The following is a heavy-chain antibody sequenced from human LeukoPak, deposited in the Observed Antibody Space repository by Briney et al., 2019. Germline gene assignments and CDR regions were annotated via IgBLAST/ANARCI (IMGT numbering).Heavy chain of an antibody. CDR2: LIPILDIT. D-gene: IGHD1-14*01. J-gene: IGHJ3*02. CDR1: GDTFRRNA. V-gene: IGHV1-69*04. CDR3: AREEGTSPYAFDI. Sequence: SVKVSCKASGDTFRRNATSGVRHAPGQGREWMGRLIPILDITNDAQKLQGRVTITADKSTSTAYMELSSLRYEDTAVYYCAREEGTSPYAFDIWGQGTMVTVSS.